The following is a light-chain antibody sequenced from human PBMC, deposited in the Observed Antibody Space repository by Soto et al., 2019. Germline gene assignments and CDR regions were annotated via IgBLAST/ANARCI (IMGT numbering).Light chain of an antibody. CDR1: QSVSSY. V-gene: IGKV3-11*01. Sequence: QSPATLSLSPGERATLSCRASQSVSSYLAWYQQKPGQAPRLLIYDASNRATGIPARFSGSGSGTDFTLTISSLEPEDFAVYYCQQRSNWPPITFGQGTRLEI. J-gene: IGKJ5*01. CDR3: QQRSNWPPIT. CDR2: DAS.